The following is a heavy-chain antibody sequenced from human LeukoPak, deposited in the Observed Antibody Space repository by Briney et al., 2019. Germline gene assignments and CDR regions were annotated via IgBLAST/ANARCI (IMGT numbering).Heavy chain of an antibody. CDR1: GFTFSDYA. CDR3: ARVPGHYYYYGMDV. D-gene: IGHD1-26*01. CDR2: IEASGGAT. J-gene: IGHJ6*02. V-gene: IGHV3-23*01. Sequence: GESLRLSCAASGFTFSDYAMYWVRQAPGKGLEWVSSIEASGGATYYADSVKGRFTISRDNSKNTFYLQMNSLRAEDTAVYYCARVPGHYYYYGMDVWGQGTTVIVSS.